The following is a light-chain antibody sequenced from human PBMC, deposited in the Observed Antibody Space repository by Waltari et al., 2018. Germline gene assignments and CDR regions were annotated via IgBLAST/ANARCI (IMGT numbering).Light chain of an antibody. CDR3: RQHDTDPRWT. Sequence: IQLIQPPSSLSASAGDSVITICRTSQRMSSYLYWYQQQPGKAPTHLIYAASYLQSGVPSRFSGSGCATDVTLTISSLQFEDVAVYYCRQHDTDPRWTFGQGTKVEIK. J-gene: IGKJ1*01. CDR1: QRMSSY. CDR2: AAS. V-gene: IGKV1-39*01.